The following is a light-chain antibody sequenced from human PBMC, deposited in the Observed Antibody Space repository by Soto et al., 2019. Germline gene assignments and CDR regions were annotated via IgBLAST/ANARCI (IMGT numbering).Light chain of an antibody. CDR3: QQYGSSPRA. CDR1: QSVSSNY. J-gene: IGKJ1*01. Sequence: ESVLTQSPGTLSLSPGERATLSCRASQSVSSNYLAWYQQKPGQAPRLLIYGASSRATGIPDRFSGSGSGPDFTLTISRLEPEDFAVYYCQQYGSSPRAFGQGTKVEIK. V-gene: IGKV3-20*01. CDR2: GAS.